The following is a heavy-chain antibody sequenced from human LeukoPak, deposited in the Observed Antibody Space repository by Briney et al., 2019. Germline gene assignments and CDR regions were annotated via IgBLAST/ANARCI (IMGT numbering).Heavy chain of an antibody. CDR1: GFTFSSYA. CDR3: AERPSSGWLPPY. D-gene: IGHD6-19*01. Sequence: PGGSLRLSCAASGFTFSSYAMSWVRQAPGKGLEWVSAISGSGGSTYYADSVKGRFTISRDNSKNTLYLQMNSLRAEDTAVYYCAERPSSGWLPPYWGQGTLVTVSS. CDR2: ISGSGGST. V-gene: IGHV3-23*01. J-gene: IGHJ4*02.